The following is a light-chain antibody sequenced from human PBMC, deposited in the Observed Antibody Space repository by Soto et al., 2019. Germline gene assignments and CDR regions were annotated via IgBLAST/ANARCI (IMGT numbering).Light chain of an antibody. CDR1: SSNIGSNT. J-gene: IGLJ3*02. V-gene: IGLV1-44*01. Sequence: QSVLTQPPSASGTPGQRVSLSCSGRSSNIGSNTVNWYQQLPGTAPKVLIYSNDQRPSWIPDRFSASKSGTSASLAISGLQSDDEADYYCAAWDDSLKGWVFGGGTKVTVL. CDR2: SND. CDR3: AAWDDSLKGWV.